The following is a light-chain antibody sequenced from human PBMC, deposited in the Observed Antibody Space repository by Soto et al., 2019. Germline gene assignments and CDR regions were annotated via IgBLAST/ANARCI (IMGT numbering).Light chain of an antibody. CDR3: SSYTSSRTYV. Sequence: QSVLTQPASVSGSPGQSITISCTGTSSDVGGYNYVSWYQQHPGKAPKLMIYDVSNRPSGISNRFSGSKPGNTASLTISGLQAEDEADYYCSSYTSSRTYVFGTGTKVTVL. CDR1: SSDVGGYNY. V-gene: IGLV2-14*01. J-gene: IGLJ1*01. CDR2: DVS.